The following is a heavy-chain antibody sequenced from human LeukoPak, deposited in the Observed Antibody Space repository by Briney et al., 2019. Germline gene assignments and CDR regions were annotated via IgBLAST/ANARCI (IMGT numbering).Heavy chain of an antibody. V-gene: IGHV4-38-2*02. J-gene: IGHJ3*02. CDR1: GYSISSGYY. CDR3: ARATPGYSSGWYEGPEAFDI. D-gene: IGHD6-19*01. CDR2: IYHSGST. Sequence: SETLSLTCTVSGYSISSGYYWGWIRQPPGKGLEWIGSIYHSGSTYYNPSLKSRVTISVDTSKNQFSPKLSSVTAADTAVYYCARATPGYSSGWYEGPEAFDIWGQGTMVTVSS.